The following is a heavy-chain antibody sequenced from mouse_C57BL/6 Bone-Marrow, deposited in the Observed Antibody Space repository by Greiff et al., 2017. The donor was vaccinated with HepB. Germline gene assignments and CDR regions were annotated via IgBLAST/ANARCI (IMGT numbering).Heavy chain of an antibody. V-gene: IGHV3-6*01. CDR2: ISYDGSN. D-gene: IGHD1-1*01. CDR1: GYSITSGYY. CDR3: ASKLPYWYFDV. Sequence: DVKLQGSGPGLVKPSQSLSPPCSFTGYSITSGYYWNWIRPFPGNKLEWMGYISYDGSNNYNPSLKNRISITRDTSKNQFFLKLNSVTTEDTATYYCASKLPYWYFDVWGTGTTVTVSS. J-gene: IGHJ1*03.